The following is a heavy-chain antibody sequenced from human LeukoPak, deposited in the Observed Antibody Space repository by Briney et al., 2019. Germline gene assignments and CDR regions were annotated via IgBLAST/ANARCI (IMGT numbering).Heavy chain of an antibody. J-gene: IGHJ4*02. V-gene: IGHV3-7*01. CDR2: IKQQGTER. CDR3: ASDGGPFDH. CDR1: GIMFSGYW. D-gene: IGHD3-16*01. Sequence: GGSLRLACTASGIMFSGYWMSWVRQAPGKGLEWVANIKQQGTERYYVDSVKGRFTISRDDAKKSVYLQMNSLRAEDTAVYFCASDGGPFDHWGQGILVTVAS.